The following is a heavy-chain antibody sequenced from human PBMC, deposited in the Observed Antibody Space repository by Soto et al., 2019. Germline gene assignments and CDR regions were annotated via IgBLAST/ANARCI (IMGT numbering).Heavy chain of an antibody. CDR2: IYYSGST. CDR1: GGSISSYY. V-gene: IGHV4-59*01. D-gene: IGHD6-19*01. CDR3: ARGIAVAGRGRGYFDY. J-gene: IGHJ4*02. Sequence: SETLSLTCTVSGGSISSYYWSWIRQPPGKGLEWIGYIYYSGSTNYNPSLKSRATISVDTSKNQFSLKLSSVTAADTAAYYCARGIAVAGRGRGYFDYWGQGTLVTVSS.